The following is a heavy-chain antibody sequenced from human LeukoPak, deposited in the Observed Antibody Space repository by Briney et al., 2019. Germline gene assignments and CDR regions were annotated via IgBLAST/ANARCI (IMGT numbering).Heavy chain of an antibody. V-gene: IGHV3-33*08. CDR3: ARDPYGMDV. CDR1: GFTFSNFW. Sequence: PGGSLRLSCAASGFTFSNFWMNWVRQAPGKGLEWVAIIWNDESNKYYADSVKGRFTISRDNSKNTLYLQMNTLRVEDSAVYYCARDPYGMDVWGQGTTVTVSS. J-gene: IGHJ6*02. CDR2: IWNDESNK.